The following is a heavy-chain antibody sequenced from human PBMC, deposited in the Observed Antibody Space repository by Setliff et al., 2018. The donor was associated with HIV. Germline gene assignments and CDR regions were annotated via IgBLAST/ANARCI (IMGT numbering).Heavy chain of an antibody. CDR3: ARDDVGGSWKWFDP. CDR2: VFDSGSV. CDR1: GGSLNYYY. V-gene: IGHV4-34*12. Sequence: SETLSLTCSIYGGSLNYYYWSWLRQSPGKGLEWIGEVFDSGSVNYNPSLKSRVTIPVDTSKNQFSLKLSSVTAADTAVYYCARDDVGGSWKWFDPWGQGILVTVSS. D-gene: IGHD1-26*01. J-gene: IGHJ5*02.